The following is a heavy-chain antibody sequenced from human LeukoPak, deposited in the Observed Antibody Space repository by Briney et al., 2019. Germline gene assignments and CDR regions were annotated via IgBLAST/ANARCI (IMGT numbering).Heavy chain of an antibody. Sequence: GRSLRPSCAASGFTFSSYAMHWVRQAPGKGLEWVAVMSYDGSNKYYADSVKGRFTISRDNSKNTLYLQMNSLRAEDTAVYYCARDRDTPDFGIFDYWGQGTLVTVSS. CDR2: MSYDGSNK. J-gene: IGHJ4*02. V-gene: IGHV3-30-3*01. CDR1: GFTFSSYA. CDR3: ARDRDTPDFGIFDY. D-gene: IGHD3-3*01.